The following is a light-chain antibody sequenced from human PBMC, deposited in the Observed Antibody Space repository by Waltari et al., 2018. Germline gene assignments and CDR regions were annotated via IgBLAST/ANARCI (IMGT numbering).Light chain of an antibody. CDR2: GVS. J-gene: IGLJ1*01. V-gene: IGLV2-8*01. CDR3: SSYAGNYIYV. Sequence: QSALTQPPSASGSPGQSVTISCTGTSSDLGFFNFVPWSQPPPGKAPKVLVFGVSNRPPGVPARFAGAKSGNTASLTVSGLQAEDEADYYCSSYAGNYIYVFGTGTKVTVL. CDR1: SSDLGFFNF.